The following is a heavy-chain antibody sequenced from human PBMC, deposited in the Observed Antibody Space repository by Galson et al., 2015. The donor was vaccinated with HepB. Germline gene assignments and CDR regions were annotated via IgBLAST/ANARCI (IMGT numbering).Heavy chain of an antibody. V-gene: IGHV1-69*04. CDR2: IIPILGIA. J-gene: IGHJ4*02. CDR3: ARDQPPVLLWFGELSGLDY. Sequence: SVKVSCKASGGTFSSYTISWVRQAPGQGLEWMGRIIPILGIANYAQKFQGRVTITADKSTSTAYMELRSLRSDDTAVYYCARDQPPVLLWFGELSGLDYWGQGTLVTVSS. CDR1: GGTFSSYT. D-gene: IGHD3-10*01.